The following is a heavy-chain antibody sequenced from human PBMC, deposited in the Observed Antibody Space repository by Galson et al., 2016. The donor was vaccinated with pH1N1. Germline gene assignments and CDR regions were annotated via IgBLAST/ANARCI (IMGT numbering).Heavy chain of an antibody. CDR2: ITGRGGST. V-gene: IGHV3-23*01. CDR3: AKGGDSYGNNYYYMDV. CDR1: GFTFSTYA. J-gene: IGHJ6*03. Sequence: SLRLSCAASGFTFSTYAMIWVRQAPGKGPEWVSIITGRGGSTYYADPVKGRFTISRDTSKNTMVLQMNSLRAEDKTVYYCAKGGDSYGNNYYYMDVWGKGTTVTVSS. D-gene: IGHD5-18*01.